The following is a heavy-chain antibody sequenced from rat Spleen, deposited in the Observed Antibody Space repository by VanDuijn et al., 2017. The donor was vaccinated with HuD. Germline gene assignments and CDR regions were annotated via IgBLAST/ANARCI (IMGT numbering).Heavy chain of an antibody. CDR1: AYSITSSYR. CDR2: INSAGTS. CDR3: ARHGSRSPFFYVLDA. J-gene: IGHJ4*01. Sequence: EVQLQESGPGLVKPSQALSLTCSVTAYSITSSYRWNWIRKFPGNKLEWMGHINSAGTSNYNPSLKSRISISRDTSKNQFFLQVNTVRTEDTATYYCARHGSRSPFFYVLDAWGQGSSVTVSS. V-gene: IGHV3-3*01. D-gene: IGHD3-8*01.